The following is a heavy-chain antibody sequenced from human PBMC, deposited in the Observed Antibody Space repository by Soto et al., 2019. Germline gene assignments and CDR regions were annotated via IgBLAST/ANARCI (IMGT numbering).Heavy chain of an antibody. CDR3: AKSPKYRSSTSCYLDY. J-gene: IGHJ4*02. Sequence: EVQLLESGGGLVQPGGSLRLSCAASGFTFSSYAMSWVRQAPGKGLEWVSAISGSGGSTYYADSVKGRFTISRDNSKNTLYLQMNSLRAEDTAVYYCAKSPKYRSSTSCYLDYWGQGTLVTVSS. D-gene: IGHD2-2*01. CDR1: GFTFSSYA. V-gene: IGHV3-23*01. CDR2: ISGSGGST.